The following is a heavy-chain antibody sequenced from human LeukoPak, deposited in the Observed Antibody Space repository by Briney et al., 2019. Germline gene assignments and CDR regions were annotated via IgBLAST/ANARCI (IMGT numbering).Heavy chain of an antibody. CDR2: IYSSGST. CDR3: ASNSGIGWSIAAYYYYMDV. Sequence: PSQTLSLTCTVSGGSISSGSYYWSWIRQPDGKGLEWIGRIYSSGSTNYNPSHKSRVTISVDTSKNRFSLKLSSVTAADTAVYYCASNSGIGWSIAAYYYYMDVWGKGTTVTVSS. D-gene: IGHD6-6*01. CDR1: GGSISSGSYY. V-gene: IGHV4-61*02. J-gene: IGHJ6*03.